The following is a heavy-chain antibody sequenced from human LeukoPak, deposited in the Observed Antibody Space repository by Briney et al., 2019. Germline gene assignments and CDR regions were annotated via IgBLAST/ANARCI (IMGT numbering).Heavy chain of an antibody. CDR2: ISAYNGNT. J-gene: IGHJ4*02. Sequence: GASVKVSCKASGYTFTSYGISWVRQAPGQGLEWMGWISAYNGNTNYAQKLQGRVTMTTDTSTSTAYMELRSLRSDDTAVYYCARSVRTIGYSSGWLFDYWGQGTLVTVSS. D-gene: IGHD6-19*01. V-gene: IGHV1-18*01. CDR1: GYTFTSYG. CDR3: ARSVRTIGYSSGWLFDY.